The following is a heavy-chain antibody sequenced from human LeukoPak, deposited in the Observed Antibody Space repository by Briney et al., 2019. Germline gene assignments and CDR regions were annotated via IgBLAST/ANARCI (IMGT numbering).Heavy chain of an antibody. J-gene: IGHJ4*02. CDR1: GFTFGNYG. Sequence: GGSLRLSCAASGFTFGNYGIIWVRQAPGKGLQWVSFISATGSNTYYAESVKGRFTISRDNPRSTVFLHMSSLRVDDTGVYYCAKGLSSGWYDFDHWGQGTLVRVSS. CDR3: AKGLSSGWYDFDH. D-gene: IGHD6-19*01. V-gene: IGHV3-23*01. CDR2: ISATGSNT.